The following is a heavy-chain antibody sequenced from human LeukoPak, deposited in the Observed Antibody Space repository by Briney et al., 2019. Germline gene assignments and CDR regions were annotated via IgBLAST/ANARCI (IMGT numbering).Heavy chain of an antibody. V-gene: IGHV4-38-2*02. Sequence: SETLSLTCTVSGYSISSGYYWGWIRQSPGKGLEWIGSIYHSGSTYYNPSLKSRVTISVDTSKNQFSLKLSSVTAADTAVYYCARGEVLWFGEMAFDIWGQGTMVTVSS. CDR2: IYHSGST. CDR1: GYSISSGYY. D-gene: IGHD3-10*01. J-gene: IGHJ3*02. CDR3: ARGEVLWFGEMAFDI.